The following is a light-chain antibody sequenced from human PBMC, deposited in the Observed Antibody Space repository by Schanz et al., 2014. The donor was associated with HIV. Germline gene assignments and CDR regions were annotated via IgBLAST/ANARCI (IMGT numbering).Light chain of an antibody. CDR3: QQYNSFPFA. CDR1: QSISTW. Sequence: DIQMTQSPSTLSASVGDRLTITCRASQSISTWLAWYQQKPGKAPKVLIYKATTLESGVPSRFSGSGSGTEFTLTITNLQPEDFATYYCQQYNSFPFAFGPGTKVDIK. CDR2: KAT. V-gene: IGKV1-5*03. J-gene: IGKJ3*01.